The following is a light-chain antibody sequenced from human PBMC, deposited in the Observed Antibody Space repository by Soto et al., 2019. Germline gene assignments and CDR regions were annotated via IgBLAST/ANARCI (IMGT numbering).Light chain of an antibody. J-gene: IGKJ1*01. CDR1: QSVSGW. CDR2: DAS. Sequence: DIQMTKTPSTLSAAVGDTGTVTCRASQSVSGWLAWYQQKPGEAPKLLIYDASALPRGVPSRFSGSGSGTKFTLTIASLQPDDFATYYCQQYETFSGTFGPGTKAAIK. CDR3: QQYETFSGT. V-gene: IGKV1-5*01.